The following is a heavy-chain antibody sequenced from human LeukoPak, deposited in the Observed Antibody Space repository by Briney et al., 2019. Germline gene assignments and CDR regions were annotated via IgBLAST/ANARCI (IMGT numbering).Heavy chain of an antibody. J-gene: IGHJ6*02. CDR2: IYYGGST. V-gene: IGHV4-30-4*01. Sequence: SETLSLTCTVSGGSISRGDYYWSWIRQPPGKGLEWIGYIYYGGSTDYNPSLKSRVTISVDTSKNQFSLKLSSVTAADTAVYYCARLRVGATGYYYGMDVWGQGTTVTVSS. CDR1: GGSISRGDYY. CDR3: ARLRVGATGYYYGMDV. D-gene: IGHD1-26*01.